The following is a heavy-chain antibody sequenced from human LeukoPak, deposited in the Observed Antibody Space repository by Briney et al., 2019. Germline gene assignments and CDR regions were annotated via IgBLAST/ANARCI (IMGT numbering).Heavy chain of an antibody. V-gene: IGHV3-23*01. CDR3: AKVGAIVVVTEPLLDS. D-gene: IGHD2-21*02. CDR1: GFTFSSYA. CDR2: ISGSGGST. Sequence: PGGSLRLSCAASGFTFSSYAMSWVRQAPGKGLEWVSAISGSGGSTYYADSVKGRFTISRDNSKNTLYLQVNSLRAEDTAVYYCAKVGAIVVVTEPLLDSWGQGTLVTVSS. J-gene: IGHJ4*02.